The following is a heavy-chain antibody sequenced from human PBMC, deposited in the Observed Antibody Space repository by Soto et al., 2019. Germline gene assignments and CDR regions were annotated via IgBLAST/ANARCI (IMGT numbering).Heavy chain of an antibody. D-gene: IGHD3-3*01. Sequence: GASVKVSCKASGGTFSSYTISWVRQAPGQGLEWMGGIIPIFGTANYAQKFQGRVTITADESTSTANMELSSLRSEDTAVYYCARALRITIFGVVTPDYYYGMDVWGQGTTVTVSS. CDR3: ARALRITIFGVVTPDYYYGMDV. J-gene: IGHJ6*02. V-gene: IGHV1-69*13. CDR1: GGTFSSYT. CDR2: IIPIFGTA.